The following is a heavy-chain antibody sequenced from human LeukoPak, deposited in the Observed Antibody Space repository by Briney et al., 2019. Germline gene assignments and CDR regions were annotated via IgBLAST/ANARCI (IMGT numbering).Heavy chain of an antibody. Sequence: PSETLSLTGTVSGGSISSYYWSWIRQPPGKGLEWMGYLYYSGSTNSNPSLKSRVTIPVETSKNEFSLKLRSVTAADTAVYYCARLTGYRIEDDFDYWGQGTLVTVSS. V-gene: IGHV4-59*01. J-gene: IGHJ4*02. CDR1: GGSISSYY. CDR3: ARLTGYRIEDDFDY. CDR2: LYYSGST. D-gene: IGHD3-9*01.